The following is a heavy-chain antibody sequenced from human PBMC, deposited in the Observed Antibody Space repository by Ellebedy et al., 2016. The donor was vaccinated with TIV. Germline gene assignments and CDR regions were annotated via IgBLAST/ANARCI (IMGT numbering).Heavy chain of an antibody. CDR3: ARPVRGSTWYDY. D-gene: IGHD6-13*01. CDR2: IYYSGST. J-gene: IGHJ4*02. V-gene: IGHV4-31*03. CDR1: GGSISSGGYY. Sequence: SETLSLTCTVSGGSISSGGYYWSWIRQHPGKGLEWIGYIYYSGSTYYNPSLKSRVIMSVDTSKNQFSLKLSSVTAADTAVYYCARPVRGSTWYDYWGQGTLVTVSS.